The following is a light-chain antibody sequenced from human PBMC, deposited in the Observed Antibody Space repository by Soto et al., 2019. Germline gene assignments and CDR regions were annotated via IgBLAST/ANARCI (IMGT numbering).Light chain of an antibody. CDR2: ENN. CDR3: GTWDSSLSGV. V-gene: IGLV1-51*02. Sequence: QSVLTQPPSVSAAPGQKVTISCSGRSSNIGNNYVSWYQQLPGTAPKLLIYENNKRPSGIPDRFSGSKSGTSATLGITGLQTGDEADYYCGTWDSSLSGVFGTGTKVTVL. CDR1: SSNIGNNY. J-gene: IGLJ1*01.